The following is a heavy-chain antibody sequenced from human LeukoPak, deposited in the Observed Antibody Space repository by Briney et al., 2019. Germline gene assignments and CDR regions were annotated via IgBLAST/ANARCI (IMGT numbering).Heavy chain of an antibody. CDR3: ARGVGSSSSNWFDP. CDR1: GDSISSGTYY. J-gene: IGHJ5*02. CDR2: VYSSGST. V-gene: IGHV4-61*02. Sequence: SETLSLTCTVSGDSISSGTYYRSWIRQPAGKGLEWIGRVYSSGSTNYNPSLKSRVTISIDTSKNQFFLKLSSVTAADTATYYCARGVGSSSSNWFDPWGQGTLVTVSS. D-gene: IGHD6-6*01.